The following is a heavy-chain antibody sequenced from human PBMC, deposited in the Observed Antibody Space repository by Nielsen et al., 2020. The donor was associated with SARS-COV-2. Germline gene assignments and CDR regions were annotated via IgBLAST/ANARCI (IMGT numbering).Heavy chain of an antibody. CDR2: ISYDGSNK. CDR1: GFTFSSYA. CDR3: ARDSLRKRNYYYYGMDV. Sequence: GESLKISCAASGFTFSSYAMHWVRQAPGKGLEWVAVISYDGSNKYYADSVKGRFTISRDNSKNTLYLQMNSLRAEDTAVYYCARDSLRKRNYYYYGMDVWGQGTTVTVSS. V-gene: IGHV3-30-3*01. J-gene: IGHJ6*02.